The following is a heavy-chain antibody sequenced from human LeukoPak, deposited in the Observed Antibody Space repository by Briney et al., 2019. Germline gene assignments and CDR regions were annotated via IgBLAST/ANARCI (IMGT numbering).Heavy chain of an antibody. D-gene: IGHD2-15*01. V-gene: IGHV3-23*01. CDR3: ARGPPSLGYCSGGSCYPLHYGMDV. CDR2: ISGSGDST. J-gene: IGHJ6*02. CDR1: GFTFSSYA. Sequence: GGSLRLSCAASGFTFSSYAMTWVRQAPGKGLEWVSVISGSGDSTYYADSVKGRFTISRDNSKNTLWLQMNSLRADDTAVYYCARGPPSLGYCSGGSCYPLHYGMDVWGQGTTVTVSS.